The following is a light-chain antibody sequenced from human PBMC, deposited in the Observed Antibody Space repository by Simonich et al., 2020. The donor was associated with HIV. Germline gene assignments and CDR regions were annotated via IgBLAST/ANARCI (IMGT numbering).Light chain of an antibody. Sequence: DIQMTQSPSSLSASVGDRVTITCQASQAIDNYLNWYQQKPGKAPKLLIYDASSLETGVPSRFSGSGSGTYFTFTISSLQPEDIATYYCQQYDILPYTFGQGTKLEIK. CDR2: DAS. CDR1: QAIDNY. V-gene: IGKV1-33*01. CDR3: QQYDILPYT. J-gene: IGKJ2*01.